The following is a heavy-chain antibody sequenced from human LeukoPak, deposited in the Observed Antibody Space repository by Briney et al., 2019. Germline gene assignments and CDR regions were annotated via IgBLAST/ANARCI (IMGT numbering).Heavy chain of an antibody. CDR2: TNSDGSST. J-gene: IGHJ4*02. Sequence: GGSLRLSCAASGFTFSSYWMHWVRQAPGKGLVWVSRTNSDGSSTSYADSVKGRFTISRDNAKNTLYLQMNSLRAEDTAVYFCARALMGDQDYWGQGTLVTVSS. D-gene: IGHD5-24*01. CDR3: ARALMGDQDY. V-gene: IGHV3-74*01. CDR1: GFTFSSYW.